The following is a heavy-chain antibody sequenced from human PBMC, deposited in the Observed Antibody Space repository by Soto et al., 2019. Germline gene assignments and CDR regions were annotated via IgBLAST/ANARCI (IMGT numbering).Heavy chain of an antibody. D-gene: IGHD1-26*01. CDR3: ARLQVGDTTEYDY. J-gene: IGHJ4*02. V-gene: IGHV5-10-1*03. Sequence: EVQLVQSGAEVKKPGESLRISCKGSGYSFTNYWIIWVRQMPGKGLEWMGRIDPSDSYTNYSPSFQGHVTISADKSICTAYLQWSSLKAADTAMYYCARLQVGDTTEYDYWGQGTLVTVSS. CDR2: IDPSDSYT. CDR1: GYSFTNYW.